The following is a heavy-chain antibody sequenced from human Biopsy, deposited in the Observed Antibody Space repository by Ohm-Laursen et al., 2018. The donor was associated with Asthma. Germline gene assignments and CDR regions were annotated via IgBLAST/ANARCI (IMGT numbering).Heavy chain of an antibody. CDR1: GLTFSDYW. CDR3: ARGDSSNWSHYYFDY. CDR2: VKGDGRRT. V-gene: IGHV3-74*01. Sequence: SLRLSCAASGLTFSDYWMHWVRQAPGKGLEWVSRVKGDGRRTSYADSVKGRFTISRDYSKNTLYLQMHSLRAEDTAVYYCARGDSSNWSHYYFDYWGQGTLVTVPS. D-gene: IGHD3-22*01. J-gene: IGHJ4*02.